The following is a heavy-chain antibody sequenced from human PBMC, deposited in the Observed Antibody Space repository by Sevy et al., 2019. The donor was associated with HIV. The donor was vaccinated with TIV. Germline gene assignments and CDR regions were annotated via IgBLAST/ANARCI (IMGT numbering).Heavy chain of an antibody. CDR3: AREAGYCSNGVCYTGWFDP. CDR1: GGSVSSVNYY. CDR2: IYHLGST. V-gene: IGHV4-31*11. J-gene: IGHJ5*02. D-gene: IGHD2-8*01. Sequence: SETLSLTCAVSGGSVSSVNYYWTWIRQHPGKGLEWIGYIYHLGSTSSNPSLKSRVTISVDTSKNQFSLKLRSVTAADTAVYFCAREAGYCSNGVCYTGWFDPWGQGTLVTVSS.